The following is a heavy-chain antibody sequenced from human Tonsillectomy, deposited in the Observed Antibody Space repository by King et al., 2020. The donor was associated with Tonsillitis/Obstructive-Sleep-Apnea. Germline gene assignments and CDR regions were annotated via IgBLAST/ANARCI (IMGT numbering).Heavy chain of an antibody. J-gene: IGHJ4*02. D-gene: IGHD3-10*01. CDR2: IKIKTDVGTK. CDR3: TPLWFREFLCDY. CDR1: GFTFSNAW. Sequence: EVQLVESGGGLVKPGGSLRLSCAASGFTFSNAWLSWVRPAPGKGLEWVGRIKIKTDVGTKDYAAPGKGRFTISRADSKNTLYLQISSLKTEDAAMYYCTPLWFREFLCDYWGRGTLVTVSS. V-gene: IGHV3-15*01.